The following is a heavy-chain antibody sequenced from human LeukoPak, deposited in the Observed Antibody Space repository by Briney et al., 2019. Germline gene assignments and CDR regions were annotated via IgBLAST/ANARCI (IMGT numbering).Heavy chain of an antibody. CDR3: ARDGGMTTVTKGTNWFDP. D-gene: IGHD4-17*01. Sequence: PSETLSLTCAVYGGSFSGYYWSWIRQPPGKGLEWIGEINHSGSTDYNPSLKSRVTISVDTSKNQFSLKLSSVTAADTAVYYCARDGGMTTVTKGTNWFDPWGQGTLVTVSS. CDR2: INHSGST. CDR1: GGSFSGYY. J-gene: IGHJ5*02. V-gene: IGHV4-34*01.